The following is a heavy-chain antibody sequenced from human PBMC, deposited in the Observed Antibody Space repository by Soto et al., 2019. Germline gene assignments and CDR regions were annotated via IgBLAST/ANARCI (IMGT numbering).Heavy chain of an antibody. CDR3: ARGIWTMTREGYYFDI. CDR2: VNAGNGNT. J-gene: IGHJ4*02. V-gene: IGHV1-3*01. D-gene: IGHD3-10*01. CDR1: GFAFTNYA. Sequence: QVLLLQSGTEVKKPGASVKVSCKASGFAFTNYAMQWVRQAPGQRLEWMGWVNAGNGNTEYSQKFQGRATITRETSESTVYMELSRLTSEHTAVYYCARGIWTMTREGYYFDIWGQGALVTVSA.